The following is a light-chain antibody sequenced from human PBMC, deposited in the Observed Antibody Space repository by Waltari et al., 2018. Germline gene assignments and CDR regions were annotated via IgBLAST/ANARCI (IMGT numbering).Light chain of an antibody. J-gene: IGKJ4*01. CDR2: LGS. CDR1: RSLLHSNGYNY. CDR3: MQALQTPLT. V-gene: IGKV2-28*01. Sequence: DVVMTQFPLSLPVTPGEPASISCRSSRSLLHSNGYNYLDWYLQKPVQSPQLLIYLGSNRASGVPDRFSGSGSGTDFTLKISRVEAEDVGVYYCMQALQTPLTFGGGTKVEIK.